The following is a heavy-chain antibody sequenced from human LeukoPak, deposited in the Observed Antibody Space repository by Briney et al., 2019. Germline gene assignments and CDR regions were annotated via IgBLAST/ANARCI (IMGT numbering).Heavy chain of an antibody. Sequence: ASVKVSCKASGYTFTSYGISWVRQAPGQGLEWMGWISAYNGNTNYAQKLQGRVTMTTDTPTSTAYMELRSLRSDDTAVYYCARVGDYYDSSGYYSLVGFGIWFDPWGQGTLVTVSS. J-gene: IGHJ5*02. D-gene: IGHD3-22*01. CDR3: ARVGDYYDSSGYYSLVGFGIWFDP. V-gene: IGHV1-18*01. CDR1: GYTFTSYG. CDR2: ISAYNGNT.